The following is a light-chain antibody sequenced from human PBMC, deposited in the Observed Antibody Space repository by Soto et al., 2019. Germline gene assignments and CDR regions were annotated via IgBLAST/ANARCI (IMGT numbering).Light chain of an antibody. CDR3: QQYYSTPRT. J-gene: IGKJ4*01. V-gene: IGKV4-1*01. CDR1: QSVLYSSNNKNY. Sequence: DTVVTQAPHSLSVSLGERDTINCKSSQSVLYSSNNKNYLTWYQQKPGQPPKLLIYWASTRESGVPDRFSGSGSGTDFTLTISSLQAEDVAVYYCQQYYSTPRTFGGGTKVDI. CDR2: WAS.